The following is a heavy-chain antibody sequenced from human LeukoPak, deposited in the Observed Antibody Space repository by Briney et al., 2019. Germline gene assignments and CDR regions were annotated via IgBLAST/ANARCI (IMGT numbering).Heavy chain of an antibody. CDR3: AKEYCSSTSCYGISALDY. CDR2: ISGSGGST. J-gene: IGHJ4*02. D-gene: IGHD2-2*01. V-gene: IGHV3-23*01. Sequence: GGSLRLSCAASGFTFSSYAMSWVRQAPGKGLEWVSAISGSGGSTYYADSVKGRFTISRDNSKNTLYLQMNSLRAEDTAVYYCAKEYCSSTSCYGISALDYWGQGTLVTVSS. CDR1: GFTFSSYA.